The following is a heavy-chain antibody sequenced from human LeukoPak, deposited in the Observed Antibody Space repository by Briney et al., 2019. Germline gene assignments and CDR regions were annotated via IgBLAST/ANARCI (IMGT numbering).Heavy chain of an antibody. J-gene: IGHJ5*02. CDR3: ARDQTYCSSTSCSDWFDP. V-gene: IGHV3-20*04. D-gene: IGHD2-2*01. CDR1: GFTFSSYA. CDR2: INWNGGST. Sequence: PGGSLRLSCAASGFTFSSYAMSWVRQAPGKGLEWVSGINWNGGSTGYADSVKGRFTISRDSAKNSLYLQMNSLRAEDTALYYCARDQTYCSSTSCSDWFDPWGQGTLVTVSS.